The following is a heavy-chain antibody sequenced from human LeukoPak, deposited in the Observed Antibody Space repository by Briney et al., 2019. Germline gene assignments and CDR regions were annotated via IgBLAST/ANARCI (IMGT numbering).Heavy chain of an antibody. D-gene: IGHD6-19*01. CDR2: IYTSGST. CDR3: ARGGHSGWYKGYNWFAP. V-gene: IGHV4-4*07. Sequence: SETLSLTCTVSGGSISSYYWSWIRQPAGKGLEWIGRIYTSGSTNYTPSLKSRVTMSVDTSKNQFSLKLSSVTAADTAVYYCARGGHSGWYKGYNWFAPWGQGTLVTVSS. J-gene: IGHJ5*02. CDR1: GGSISSYY.